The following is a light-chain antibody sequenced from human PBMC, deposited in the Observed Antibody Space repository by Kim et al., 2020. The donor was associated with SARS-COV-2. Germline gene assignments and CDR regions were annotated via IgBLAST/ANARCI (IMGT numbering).Light chain of an antibody. CDR2: LNSDGSH. Sequence: QLVLTQSPSASASLGASVKLTCTLSSGHSSYAIAWHQQQPEKGPRYLMKLNSDGSHSKGDGIPDRFSGPSSGAERYLTISSLQSEDEADYYCQTWGTAWVFGGGTQLTVL. V-gene: IGLV4-69*01. J-gene: IGLJ3*02. CDR1: SGHSSYA. CDR3: QTWGTAWV.